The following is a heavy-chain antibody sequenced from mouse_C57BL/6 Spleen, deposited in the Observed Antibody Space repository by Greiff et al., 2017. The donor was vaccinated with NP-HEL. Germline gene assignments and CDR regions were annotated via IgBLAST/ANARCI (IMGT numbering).Heavy chain of an antibody. J-gene: IGHJ4*01. CDR3: ARKTGTGKNAMDY. Sequence: VQLQQPGAELVKPGASVKLSCKASGYTFTSYWMQWVKQRPGQGLEWIGEIDPSDSYTNYNQKFKGKATLTVDTSSSTAYMQLSSLTSEDSAVYYCARKTGTGKNAMDYWGQGTSVTVSS. V-gene: IGHV1-50*01. CDR2: IDPSDSYT. CDR1: GYTFTSYW. D-gene: IGHD4-1*01.